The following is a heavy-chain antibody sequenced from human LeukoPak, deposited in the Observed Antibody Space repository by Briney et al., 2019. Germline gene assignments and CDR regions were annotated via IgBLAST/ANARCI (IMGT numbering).Heavy chain of an antibody. CDR3: TRDRMLGSSGYPI. CDR1: GFTFGDYA. V-gene: IGHV3-49*03. J-gene: IGHJ4*02. Sequence: PGGSLRLSCTASGFTFGDYAMSWFRQAPGKGLEWVGFIRSKAYGGTTEYAASVKGRFTISRDDSKSIAYLQMNSLKTEDTAVYYCTRDRMLGSSGYPIWGQGTLVTVSS. CDR2: IRSKAYGGTT. D-gene: IGHD3-22*01.